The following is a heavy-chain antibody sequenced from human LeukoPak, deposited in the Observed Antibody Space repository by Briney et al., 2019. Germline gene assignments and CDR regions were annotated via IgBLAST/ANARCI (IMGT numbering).Heavy chain of an antibody. J-gene: IGHJ4*02. Sequence: PGGSLRLSCAASGFTFSSYAMHWVRQAPGKGLEWVALISYDGSNKYYADSVKGRFTISRDNFKNTLYLQMNSLRAEDTAVYYCARGYCSGGSCYDYWGQGTLVTVSS. D-gene: IGHD2-15*01. CDR2: ISYDGSNK. CDR1: GFTFSSYA. CDR3: ARGYCSGGSCYDY. V-gene: IGHV3-30-3*01.